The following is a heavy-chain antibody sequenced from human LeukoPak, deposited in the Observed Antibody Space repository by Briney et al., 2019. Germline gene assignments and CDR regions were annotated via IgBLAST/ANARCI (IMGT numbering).Heavy chain of an antibody. J-gene: IGHJ4*02. Sequence: SETLSLTCTVSGGSINSHYWSWVRQPPAKGLEWMGDISYSGSTNYNPSLKSRVTMSVDTSKNQFSLKLSSVTAADTAVYYCARDLGHCWGQGTLVTVSS. CDR2: ISYSGST. CDR3: ARDLGHC. CDR1: GGSINSHY. D-gene: IGHD3-16*01. V-gene: IGHV4-59*11.